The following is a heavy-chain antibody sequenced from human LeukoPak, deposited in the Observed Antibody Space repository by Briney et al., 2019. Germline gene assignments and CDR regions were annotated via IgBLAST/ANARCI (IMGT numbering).Heavy chain of an antibody. V-gene: IGHV3-21*01. J-gene: IGHJ4*02. Sequence: GGSLRLSCAASGFTFSSYSKNWVRQAPGKGLEWVSSISSSSSYIYYADSVKGRFTISRDNAKDSLYLQMNSLRAENTAVYYCARQTTLYYYDSSGYYYVPTLDYWGQGTLVTVSS. D-gene: IGHD3-22*01. CDR2: ISSSSSYI. CDR1: GFTFSSYS. CDR3: ARQTTLYYYDSSGYYYVPTLDY.